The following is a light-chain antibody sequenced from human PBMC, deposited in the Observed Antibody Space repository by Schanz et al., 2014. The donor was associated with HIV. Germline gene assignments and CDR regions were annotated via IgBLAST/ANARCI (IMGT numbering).Light chain of an antibody. V-gene: IGLV2-14*03. CDR3: SSYTSSNTWV. CDR2: DVT. CDR1: SGDVGRYDY. Sequence: QSALTQPASVSGALGQSITISCTGTSGDVGRYDYVSWYQQHPGQAPKLLIYDVTYRPSGISNRFSGSKSGYTASLTISGLQADDEADYYCSSYTSSNTWVFGGGTKLTVL. J-gene: IGLJ3*02.